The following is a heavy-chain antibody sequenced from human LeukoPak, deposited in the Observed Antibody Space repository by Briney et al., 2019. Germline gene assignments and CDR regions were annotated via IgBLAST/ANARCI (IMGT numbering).Heavy chain of an antibody. CDR2: ISGSGGST. CDR1: GFTFSSYA. Sequence: GGTLRLSCAASGFTFSSYAMSWVRQAPGKGLEWVSAISGSGGSTYYADSVKGRFTISRDNSKNTLYLQMNSLRAEDTAVYYCATTSLYYDSSGDFDYWGQGTLVTVSS. J-gene: IGHJ4*02. D-gene: IGHD3-22*01. CDR3: ATTSLYYDSSGDFDY. V-gene: IGHV3-23*01.